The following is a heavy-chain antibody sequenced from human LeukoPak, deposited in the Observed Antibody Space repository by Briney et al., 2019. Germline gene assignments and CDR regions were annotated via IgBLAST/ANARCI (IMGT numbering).Heavy chain of an antibody. Sequence: GGSLRLSCVASGFTFSSHWMHWLRLAPGKGLEGVARIKNDGTYRDYGDFVKGRSTISRDNYRNKLFLQMNSQRDDDTAGYYCLRDGGYYAIVQWGQGTLVTVSS. CDR3: LRDGGYYAIVQ. CDR2: IKNDGTYR. J-gene: IGHJ4*02. D-gene: IGHD1-26*01. V-gene: IGHV3-74*01. CDR1: GFTFSSHW.